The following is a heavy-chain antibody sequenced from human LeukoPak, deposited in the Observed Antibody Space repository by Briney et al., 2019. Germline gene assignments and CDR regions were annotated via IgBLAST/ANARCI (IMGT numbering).Heavy chain of an antibody. V-gene: IGHV3-23*01. Sequence: GGSLRLSCAASGFTFNTYAINWVRQAPGKGLEWVSTISGSGVMSYYADSVKGRFTISRDNSKNTLYLQMNSLRAEDTAIYYCAKDRDFGGYFDYWGQGTLVTVSS. CDR2: ISGSGVMS. D-gene: IGHD4-23*01. J-gene: IGHJ4*02. CDR1: GFTFNTYA. CDR3: AKDRDFGGYFDY.